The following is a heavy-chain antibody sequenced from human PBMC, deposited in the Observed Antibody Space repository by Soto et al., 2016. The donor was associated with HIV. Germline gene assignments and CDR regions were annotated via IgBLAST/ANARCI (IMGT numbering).Heavy chain of an antibody. V-gene: IGHV4-34*01. CDR2: INHSGST. J-gene: IGHJ6*02. CDR1: GGSFSGYY. Sequence: QVQLQQWGAGLLKPSETLSLTCAVYGGSFSGYYWSWIRQPPGKGLEWIGEINHSGSTNYNPSLKSRVTISVDTSKKQFSLKLSSVTAADTAVYYCARWWAAVAGTGYYYYGMDVWDQGP. CDR3: ARWWAAVAGTGYYYYGMDV. D-gene: IGHD6-19*01.